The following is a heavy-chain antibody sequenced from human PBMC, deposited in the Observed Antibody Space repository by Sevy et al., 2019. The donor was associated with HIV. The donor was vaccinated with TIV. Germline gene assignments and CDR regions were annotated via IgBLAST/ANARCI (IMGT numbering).Heavy chain of an antibody. D-gene: IGHD6-13*01. CDR3: GRVPVAAAGTGIDY. V-gene: IGHV3-74*01. CDR2: IYVDGRTA. CDR1: GFTFSSYW. J-gene: IGHJ4*02. Sequence: GGSLRLSCAASGFTFSSYWMHWVRQAPGKGLVWLSRIYVDGRTASYADSVKGRFSISKANAKNTLYLEMNSLRDEDTAVYYCGRVPVAAAGTGIDYWGQGTLVTVS.